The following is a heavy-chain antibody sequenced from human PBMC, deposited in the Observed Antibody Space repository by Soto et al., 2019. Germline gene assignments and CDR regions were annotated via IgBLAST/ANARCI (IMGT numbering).Heavy chain of an antibody. CDR1: GGAIDAFY. D-gene: IGHD3-9*01. CDR3: VRGWDDLLTGVWLSFDY. V-gene: IGHV4-59*13. J-gene: IGHJ4*02. CDR2: ISWSGCT. Sequence: QVHLQESGPKLVKPSETLSLTCTVSGGAIDAFYWNWIRQAPDKGLEWIGYISWSGCTKYSPSLRSRVTLSVDTSTNQFSLRLKSVTAADTAVYYCVRGWDDLLTGVWLSFDYCGRGTPVTVPA.